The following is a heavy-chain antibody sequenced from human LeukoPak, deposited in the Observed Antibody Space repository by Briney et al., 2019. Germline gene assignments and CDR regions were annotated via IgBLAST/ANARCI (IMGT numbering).Heavy chain of an antibody. CDR1: GGSISSSSYY. Sequence: PSETLSLTCTVSGGSISSSSYYWGWIRQPPRKGLEWIGNIYYSGSTYYSPSLTSRVTVSVDTSENQFSLKLSSVTAADTAVYYCARARSIASYYYGVDVWGQGTTVTVSS. J-gene: IGHJ6*02. V-gene: IGHV4-39*07. CDR2: IYYSGST. D-gene: IGHD2/OR15-2a*01. CDR3: ARARSIASYYYGVDV.